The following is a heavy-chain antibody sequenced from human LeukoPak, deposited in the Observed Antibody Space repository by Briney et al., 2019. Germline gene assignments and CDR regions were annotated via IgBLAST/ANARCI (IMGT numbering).Heavy chain of an antibody. J-gene: IGHJ3*02. CDR3: AVDHDAFDI. V-gene: IGHV4-59*01. Sequence: PPETLSLTCTVSGGPISSYYWSWIRQPPGKGLEWIGYIYYSGSTNYNPSLKSRVTISVDTSKNQFSLKLSSVTAADTAVYYCAVDHDAFDIWGQGTMVTVSS. CDR1: GGPISSYY. CDR2: IYYSGST.